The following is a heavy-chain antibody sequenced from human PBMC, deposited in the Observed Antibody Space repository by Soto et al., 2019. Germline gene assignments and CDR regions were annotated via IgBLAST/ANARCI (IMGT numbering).Heavy chain of an antibody. Sequence: QVQLVQSGAEVKKPGSSVKVSCKASGGTFSSYTISWVRQAPGQGLEWMGRIIPILGIANYAQKFQGRVTITADKSTSTAYMERSSLRSEDTAVYYCARDGITKQGGSADYWGQGTLVTVSS. D-gene: IGHD3-3*01. V-gene: IGHV1-69*08. CDR1: GGTFSSYT. J-gene: IGHJ4*02. CDR3: ARDGITKQGGSADY. CDR2: IIPILGIA.